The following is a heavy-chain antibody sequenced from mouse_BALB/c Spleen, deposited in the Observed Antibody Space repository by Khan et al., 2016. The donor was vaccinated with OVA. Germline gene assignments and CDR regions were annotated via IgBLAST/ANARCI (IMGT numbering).Heavy chain of an antibody. V-gene: IGHV9-3-1*01. CDR3: ARPPYFSYALDY. CDR1: GHTFTKFG. CDR2: INTYTGEP. Sequence: PLVPSGPEVKKPGETVKISCKASGHTFTKFGMNWVKQAPGKGLKWMGWINTYTGEPTYADDFNGRFASSLETSASTAYLQINNLKNEDTATSYCARPPYFSYALDYWGQGTSVTVSS. D-gene: IGHD2-10*01. J-gene: IGHJ4*01.